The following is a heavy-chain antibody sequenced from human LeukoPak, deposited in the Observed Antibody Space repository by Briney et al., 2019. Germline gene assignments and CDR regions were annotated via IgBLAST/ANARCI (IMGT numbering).Heavy chain of an antibody. D-gene: IGHD4-11*01. CDR2: VDPEDGET. J-gene: IGHJ4*02. CDR3: ATEDGLSTVTTVPYY. V-gene: IGHV1-69-2*01. Sequence: ASVKISCKVSGYTFTDYYMHWVQQAPGKGLEWMGLVDPEDGETIYAEKFQGRVTITADTSTDTAYMELSSLRSEDTAVYYCATEDGLSTVTTVPYYWGQGTLVTVSS. CDR1: GYTFTDYY.